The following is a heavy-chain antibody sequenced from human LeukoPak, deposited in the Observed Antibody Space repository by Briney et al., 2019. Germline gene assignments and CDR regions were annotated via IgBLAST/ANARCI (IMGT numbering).Heavy chain of an antibody. CDR2: ISSSSSYI. J-gene: IGHJ4*02. D-gene: IGHD3-22*01. V-gene: IGHV3-21*04. CDR1: GFTFSSYS. Sequence: GGSLRLSCAASGFTFSSYSMNWVRQAPGKGLEWVSSISSSSSYIYYADSVKGRFTISRDNPKNTLYLQMNSLRAEDTAVYYCARDGRMSYYDSSGHYYRGQGTLVTVSS. CDR3: ARDGRMSYYDSSGHYY.